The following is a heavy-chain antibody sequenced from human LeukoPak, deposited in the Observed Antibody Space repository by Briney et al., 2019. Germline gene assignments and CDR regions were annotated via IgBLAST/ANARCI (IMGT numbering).Heavy chain of an antibody. V-gene: IGHV3-23*01. CDR1: GFTFXXYA. CDR3: AKDLNYYDSSGYVDY. Sequence: SGFTFXXYAMSWVRXAPGKGLEWVSAISGSGGSTYYADSVKGRFTISRDNSKNTLYLQMNSLRAEDTAVYYCAKDLNYYDSSGYVDYWGQGTLVTVSS. CDR2: ISGSGGST. D-gene: IGHD3-22*01. J-gene: IGHJ4*02.